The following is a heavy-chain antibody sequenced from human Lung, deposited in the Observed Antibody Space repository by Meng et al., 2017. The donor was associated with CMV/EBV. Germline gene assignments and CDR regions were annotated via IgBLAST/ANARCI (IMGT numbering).Heavy chain of an antibody. D-gene: IGHD2-2*01. CDR2: ISWNSGSI. V-gene: IGHV3-9*01. CDR3: AKDIHYGIVVVPAANNYYYGMDV. J-gene: IGHJ6*01. Sequence: SXKISXAASGFTFDDYAMHWVRQAPGKGLEWVSGISWNSGSIGYADSVKGRFTISRDNAKNSLYLQMNSLRAEDTALYYCAKDIHYGIVVVPAANNYYYGMDVWGQGNXV. CDR1: GFTFDDYA.